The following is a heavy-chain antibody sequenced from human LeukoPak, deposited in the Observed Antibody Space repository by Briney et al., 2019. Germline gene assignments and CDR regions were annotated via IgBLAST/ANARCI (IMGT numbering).Heavy chain of an antibody. V-gene: IGHV4-59*01. CDR1: GGSISSYY. Sequence: PSETLSLTCTVSGGSISSYYWSWILQPPGKGLEWIGHIYYSGITNYNPSLKSRVTISVATSKNQFSLKLGSVTAADTAVYYCARDSAYYDMLTGYSFAFDIWGQGTMVTVSS. J-gene: IGHJ3*02. CDR3: ARDSAYYDMLTGYSFAFDI. D-gene: IGHD3-9*01. CDR2: IYYSGIT.